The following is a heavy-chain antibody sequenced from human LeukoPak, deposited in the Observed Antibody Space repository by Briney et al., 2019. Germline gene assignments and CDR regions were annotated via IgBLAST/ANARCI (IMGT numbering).Heavy chain of an antibody. D-gene: IGHD6-19*01. V-gene: IGHV3-21*01. CDR2: ISSSSSYI. CDR3: ARMSGYSSYFDY. J-gene: IGHJ4*02. Sequence: PGGSLRLSCAASGFTFSSYAMSWVRQAPGKGLEWVSSISSSSSYIYYADSVKGRFTISRDNAKNSLYLQMNSLRAEDTAVYYCARMSGYSSYFDYWGQGTLVTVSS. CDR1: GFTFSSYA.